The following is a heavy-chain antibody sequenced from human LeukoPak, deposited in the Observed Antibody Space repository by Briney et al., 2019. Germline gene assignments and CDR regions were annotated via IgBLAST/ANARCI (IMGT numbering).Heavy chain of an antibody. Sequence: GRSLRLSCAASGFTFSSYWMSWVRQAPGKGLEWVANIKQDGSEKYYVDSVKGRFTISRDNAKNSLYLQMNSLRAEDTAVYYCARDRDNWNDGYFDYWGQGTLVTVSS. D-gene: IGHD1-1*01. J-gene: IGHJ4*02. CDR2: IKQDGSEK. V-gene: IGHV3-7*01. CDR3: ARDRDNWNDGYFDY. CDR1: GFTFSSYW.